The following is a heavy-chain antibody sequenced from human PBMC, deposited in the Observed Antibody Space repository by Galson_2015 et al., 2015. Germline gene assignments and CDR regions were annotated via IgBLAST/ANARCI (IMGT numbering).Heavy chain of an antibody. J-gene: IGHJ3*02. Sequence: SLRLSCAASGFTFSSYTMHWVRQAPGKGLEWVAAISSEGSNKYCVDSAKGRFTISRDNSKSTLYLQMNAVRAEDTAVYYCAREARIYACDIWGQGTMVTVSS. CDR3: AREARIYACDI. V-gene: IGHV3-30*01. D-gene: IGHD2-15*01. CDR2: ISSEGSNK. CDR1: GFTFSSYT.